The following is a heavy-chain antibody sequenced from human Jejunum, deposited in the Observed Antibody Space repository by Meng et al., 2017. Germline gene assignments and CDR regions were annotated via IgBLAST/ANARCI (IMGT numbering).Heavy chain of an antibody. CDR2: INPDGRYE. V-gene: IGHV3-7*01. CDR3: VRNEGSGDY. Sequence: GSLRLSCVASGFTFSSYAMSWVRQAPGKGLEWVANINPDGRYELYVDSVKGRFTISRDNVKNSLDLQMNSMRVEDTAMYYCVRNEGSGDYWGQGTLVTVSS. J-gene: IGHJ4*02. D-gene: IGHD3-10*01. CDR1: GFTFSSYA.